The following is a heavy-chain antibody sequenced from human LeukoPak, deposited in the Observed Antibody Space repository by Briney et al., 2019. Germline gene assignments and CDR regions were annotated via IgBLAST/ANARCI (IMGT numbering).Heavy chain of an antibody. V-gene: IGHV3-48*01. Sequence: LAGGSLRLSCAASGFTFSSYSMNWVRQAPGKGLEWVSYISSSSSTIYYADSVKGRFTISRDNAKNSLYLQMNSLRAEDTAVYYCARGTHITMIVVAPAGFDYWGQGTLVTVSS. CDR2: ISSSSSTI. CDR1: GFTFSSYS. CDR3: ARGTHITMIVVAPAGFDY. J-gene: IGHJ4*02. D-gene: IGHD3-22*01.